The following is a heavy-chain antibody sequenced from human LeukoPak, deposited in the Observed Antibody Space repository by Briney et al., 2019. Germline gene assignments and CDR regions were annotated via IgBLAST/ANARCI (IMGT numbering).Heavy chain of an antibody. V-gene: IGHV4-30-4*01. CDR1: GASISTTDYY. J-gene: IGHJ4*02. Sequence: SETLSLTCTVSGASISTTDYYWTWMRQPPGKGLEWIGYIYYSGTTSYNPSLKSRTTISVDTSRNHFSLSLTSVTAADTAVYYCARWYYYGSGRRQFDYWGQGTLVTVSS. D-gene: IGHD3-10*01. CDR2: IYYSGTT. CDR3: ARWYYYGSGRRQFDY.